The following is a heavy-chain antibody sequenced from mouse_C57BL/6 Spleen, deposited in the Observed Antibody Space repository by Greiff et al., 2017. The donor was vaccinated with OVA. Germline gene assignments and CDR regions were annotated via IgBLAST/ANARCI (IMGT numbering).Heavy chain of an antibody. CDR2: INPSTGGT. CDR1: GYSFPGYY. J-gene: IGHJ3*01. CDR3: AVIYDNGSSYSTWFAD. V-gene: IGHV1-42*01. Sequence: VQLQQSGPELVKPGASVKISCTASGYSFPGYYMNWVKQSPETILEWIGEINPSTGGTTYNPKFKAKATLTVDKSSSTAYMQLKSLTSEDSAVYYGAVIYDNGSSYSTWFADWGQGTLVTVSA. D-gene: IGHD1-1*01.